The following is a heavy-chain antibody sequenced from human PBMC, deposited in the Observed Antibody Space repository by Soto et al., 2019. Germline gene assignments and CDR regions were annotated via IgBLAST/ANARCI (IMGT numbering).Heavy chain of an antibody. V-gene: IGHV4-59*01. CDR3: ARNDPVITPYFDY. CDR1: VGSISSYS. CDR2: IYYSGST. D-gene: IGHD1-1*01. J-gene: IGHJ4*02. Sequence: SETLSLTCTVSVGSISSYSWSWIRQPPGKGLEWIGYIYYSGSTNYNPSLKSRVTISVDTSKNQFSLKLNSVTAAGTAVYYCARNDPVITPYFDYWGQGTLVTVSS.